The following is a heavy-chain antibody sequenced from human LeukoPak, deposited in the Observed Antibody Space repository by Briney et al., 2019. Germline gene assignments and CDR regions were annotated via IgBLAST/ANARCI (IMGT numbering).Heavy chain of an antibody. CDR1: GGTFSSYA. CDR3: ATPHSSGSYYSDY. V-gene: IGHV1-69*13. CDR2: IIPIFGTA. D-gene: IGHD6-19*01. Sequence: ASVKVSCKASGGTFSSYAISWVRQAPGQGLEWMGGIIPIFGTANYAQKFQGRVTITADESTSTAYMELSSLRSEDTAVYYCATPHSSGSYYSDYWGQGTLVTVSS. J-gene: IGHJ4*02.